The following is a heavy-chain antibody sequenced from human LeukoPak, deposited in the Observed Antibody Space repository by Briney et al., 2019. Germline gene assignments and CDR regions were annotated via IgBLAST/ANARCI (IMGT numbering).Heavy chain of an antibody. Sequence: GGSLRLSCAASGFTFSSYAMHWVRQAPGKGLGWVAVISYDGSNKYYADCVKGRFTLSRENSKNTLYLQMNSLRAEDTAVYYCARDISYGSGSYYNAFDYWGQGTLVTVSS. V-gene: IGHV3-30-3*01. CDR1: GFTFSSYA. CDR3: ARDISYGSGSYYNAFDY. CDR2: ISYDGSNK. J-gene: IGHJ4*02. D-gene: IGHD3-10*01.